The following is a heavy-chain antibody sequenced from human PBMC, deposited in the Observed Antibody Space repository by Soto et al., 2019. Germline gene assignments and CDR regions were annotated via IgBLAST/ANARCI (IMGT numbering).Heavy chain of an antibody. V-gene: IGHV3-23*01. CDR3: AKSLWFGELYDYYYMDV. CDR1: GFTFSSYA. J-gene: IGHJ6*03. D-gene: IGHD3-10*01. CDR2: ISGSGGST. Sequence: PGGSLRLSCAASGFTFSSYAMSWVRQAPGKGLEWVSAISGSGGSTYYADSVKGRFTISRDNSKNTLYLQMNSLRAEDTAVYYCAKSLWFGELYDYYYMDVWGKGTTVTVS.